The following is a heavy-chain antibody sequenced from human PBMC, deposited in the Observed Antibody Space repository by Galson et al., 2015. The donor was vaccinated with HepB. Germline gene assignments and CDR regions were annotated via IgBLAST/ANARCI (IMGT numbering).Heavy chain of an antibody. Sequence: SLRLSCAASGFTFSSYAMSWVRQAPGKGLEWVSAISGSGGSTYYADSVKGRFTISRDNSKNTLYLQMNSLRAEDTAVYYCAKDPYSSGWYGWFDPWGQGTLVTVSS. J-gene: IGHJ5*02. D-gene: IGHD6-19*01. CDR3: AKDPYSSGWYGWFDP. CDR1: GFTFSSYA. CDR2: ISGSGGST. V-gene: IGHV3-23*01.